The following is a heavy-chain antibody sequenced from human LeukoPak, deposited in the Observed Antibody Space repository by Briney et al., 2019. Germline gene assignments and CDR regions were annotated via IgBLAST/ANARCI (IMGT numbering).Heavy chain of an antibody. J-gene: IGHJ6*03. CDR3: ARRPYSSSSGLATYMDV. Sequence: SETLSLTCAVYGGSFSGYYWSWIRQPPGKGLEWIGEINHSGSTNYNPSLKSRVTISVDTSKNQFPLKLSSVTAADTAVYYCARRPYSSSSGLATYMDVWGKGTTVTVSS. D-gene: IGHD6-6*01. V-gene: IGHV4-34*01. CDR1: GGSFSGYY. CDR2: INHSGST.